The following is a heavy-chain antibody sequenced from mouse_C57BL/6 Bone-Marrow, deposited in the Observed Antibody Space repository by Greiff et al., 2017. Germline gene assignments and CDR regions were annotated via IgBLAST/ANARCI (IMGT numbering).Heavy chain of an antibody. CDR2: IYPGGGRT. J-gene: IGHJ3*01. V-gene: IGHV1-55*01. Sequence: VQLQQPGAELVKPGASVKMSCKASGYTFTSYWITWVKQRPGQGLEWIGDIYPGGGRTNYNEKFKSKATLTVDTSSSTAYMQSSSLTSEDSAVYDSARSYYGTWFAYWGQGTLVTVSA. CDR3: ARSYYGTWFAY. D-gene: IGHD1-1*01. CDR1: GYTFTSYW.